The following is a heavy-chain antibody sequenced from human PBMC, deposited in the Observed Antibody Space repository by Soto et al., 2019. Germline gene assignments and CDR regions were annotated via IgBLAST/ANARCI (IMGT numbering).Heavy chain of an antibody. CDR2: IYPGDSDT. Sequence: LGESLKISCKGSGYSFTSYWIGWVRQMPGKGLEWMGIIYPGDSDTRYSPSFQGQVTFSADKSINTAYLQWSSLKASDTAMYYCASHYCSSTSCKDSLYYLDYWGQGTLVTVSS. CDR3: ASHYCSSTSCKDSLYYLDY. V-gene: IGHV5-51*01. D-gene: IGHD2-2*01. J-gene: IGHJ4*02. CDR1: GYSFTSYW.